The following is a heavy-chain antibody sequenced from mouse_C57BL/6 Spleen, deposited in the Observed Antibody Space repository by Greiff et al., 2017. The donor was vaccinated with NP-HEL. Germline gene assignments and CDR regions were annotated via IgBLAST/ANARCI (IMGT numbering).Heavy chain of an antibody. CDR2: ISAGGSYT. CDR1: GFTFSSYA. V-gene: IGHV5-4*03. D-gene: IGHD3-2*02. Sequence: EVKLVESGGGLVKPGGSLKLSCAASGFTFSSYAMSWVRQTPEKRLEWVATISAGGSYTYYPDNVKGRFTIARDNAKNNLYLQMSHLKSEDTAMYYCARPQTAQATYFDDWGQGTTLTVSS. CDR3: ARPQTAQATYFDD. J-gene: IGHJ2*01.